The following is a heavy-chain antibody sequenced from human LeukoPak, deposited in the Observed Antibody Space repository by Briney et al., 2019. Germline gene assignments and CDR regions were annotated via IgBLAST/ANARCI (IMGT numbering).Heavy chain of an antibody. CDR2: INSDGRMT. CDR3: ARVGSTDSPHAFDI. D-gene: IGHD2-21*02. V-gene: IGHV3-74*01. Sequence: GGSLGLSRAASGFSFSSYEMNWVRQAPGKGLVWVSGINSDGRMTRYAESVKGRFTISRDNAKNTLYLQMNSLRAEDTSVYYCARVGSTDSPHAFDIWGQGTLVTVSS. CDR1: GFSFSSYE. J-gene: IGHJ3*02.